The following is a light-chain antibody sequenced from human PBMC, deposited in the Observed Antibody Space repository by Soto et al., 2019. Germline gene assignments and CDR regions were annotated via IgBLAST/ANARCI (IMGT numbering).Light chain of an antibody. CDR3: QQYNSYSLT. Sequence: DIQMTQSPSTLSASVGDRVTITCRPSQSISSWLAWYQQKPGKAPKLLIYKASSLESGVPSRFSGSGSGTEFTLTISSLQPDDFATYYCQQYNSYSLTFGPGTKVDIK. J-gene: IGKJ3*01. CDR1: QSISSW. V-gene: IGKV1-5*03. CDR2: KAS.